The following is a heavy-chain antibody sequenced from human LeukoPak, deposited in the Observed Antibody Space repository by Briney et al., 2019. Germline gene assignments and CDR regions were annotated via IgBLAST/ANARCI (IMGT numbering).Heavy chain of an antibody. J-gene: IGHJ6*03. CDR1: GFTSSSYW. V-gene: IGHV3-7*01. CDR3: AKACSSIERVYYFYYMDI. CDR2: IKQEGSEK. Sequence: GGCLRLSCAASGFTSSSYWGSWLRQAPGKGLEGVANIKQEGSEKYYVDSVKGRFTISRDNAKNSLYLQMNSLRAENTAVYSCAKACSSIERVYYFYYMDISSKGTTVTVCS. D-gene: IGHD2-2*01.